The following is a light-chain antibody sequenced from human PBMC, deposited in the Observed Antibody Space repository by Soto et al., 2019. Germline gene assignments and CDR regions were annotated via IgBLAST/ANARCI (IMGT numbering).Light chain of an antibody. CDR2: SAS. CDR3: QHNNSWPPEGT. CDR1: QSIGPN. V-gene: IGKV3-15*01. Sequence: EVVVTQSPATLAVSPGESVTLSCRASQSIGPNLAWYQHILGQAPRLLMYSASLRATGIPARFSGSGSGTQFTLTISSLQSEDVGIYYCQHNNSWPPEGTFGHGARGD. J-gene: IGKJ3*01.